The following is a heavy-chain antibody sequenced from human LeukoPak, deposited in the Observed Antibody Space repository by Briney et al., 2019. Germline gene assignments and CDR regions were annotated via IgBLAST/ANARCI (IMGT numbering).Heavy chain of an antibody. CDR2: IIPIFGTA. Sequence: SVKVSCKASGGTFISYAISWVRQAPGQGLEWMGRIIPIFGTANYAQKFQGRVTITTDESTSTAYMELSSLRSEDTAVYYCARVGIAVADNFDYWGQGTLVTVSS. D-gene: IGHD6-19*01. V-gene: IGHV1-69*05. J-gene: IGHJ4*02. CDR1: GGTFISYA. CDR3: ARVGIAVADNFDY.